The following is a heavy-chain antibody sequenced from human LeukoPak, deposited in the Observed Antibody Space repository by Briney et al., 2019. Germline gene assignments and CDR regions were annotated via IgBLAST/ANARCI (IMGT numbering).Heavy chain of an antibody. CDR1: GGSISSGGYS. Sequence: SETLSLTCAVSGGSISSGGYSWSWIRQPPGKGLEWIGYIYHSGSTYYNPSLKSRVTISVDRSKNQFSLKLSSVTAADTAVYYCARYDSGYGFDYWGQGTLVTVSS. CDR3: ARYDSGYGFDY. CDR2: IYHSGST. J-gene: IGHJ4*02. D-gene: IGHD5-12*01. V-gene: IGHV4-30-2*01.